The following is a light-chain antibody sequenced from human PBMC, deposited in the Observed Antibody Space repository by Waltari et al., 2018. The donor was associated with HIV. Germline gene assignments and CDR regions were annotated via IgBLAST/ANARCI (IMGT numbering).Light chain of an antibody. CDR2: GAS. J-gene: IGKJ5*01. CDR1: QSVSSSY. V-gene: IGKV3-20*01. Sequence: ENVLTQSPGTLSLSPGERVPLSCRASQSVSSSYLAWYQQKPGQAPRLLIFGASSRATGVPDRFSGSGSGTDFTLTISRLEPEDFAVYYCQLYGSSPPITFGQGTRLEIK. CDR3: QLYGSSPPIT.